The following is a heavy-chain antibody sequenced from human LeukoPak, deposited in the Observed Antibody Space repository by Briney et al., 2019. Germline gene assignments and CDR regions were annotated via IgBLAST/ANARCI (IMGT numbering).Heavy chain of an antibody. V-gene: IGHV3-7*01. CDR3: ASYNREKTYYDFWSGYFPPDY. J-gene: IGHJ4*02. CDR2: IKQDESEK. CDR1: EFTFSSYW. Sequence: GGSLRLSCAASEFTFSSYWMSWVRQAPGKGLEWVANIKQDESEKYYVDSVKGRFTISRDNAKNSLYLQMNSLRAEDTAVYYCASYNREKTYYDFWSGYFPPDYWGQGTLVTVSS. D-gene: IGHD3-3*01.